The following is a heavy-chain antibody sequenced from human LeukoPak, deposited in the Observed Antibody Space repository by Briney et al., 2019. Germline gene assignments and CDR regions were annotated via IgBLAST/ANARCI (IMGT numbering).Heavy chain of an antibody. J-gene: IGHJ4*02. V-gene: IGHV4-61*05. CDR1: GGSISSNSYY. D-gene: IGHD3-10*01. CDR2: IYYSGST. CDR3: ARGPSWGYGELQYFDY. Sequence: SETLSLTCTVSGGSISSNSYYWGWIRQPPGKGLKWIGYIYYSGSTNYNPSLKSRVTISVDTSKNQFSLKLSSVTAADTAVYYCARGPSWGYGELQYFDYWGQGTLVTVSS.